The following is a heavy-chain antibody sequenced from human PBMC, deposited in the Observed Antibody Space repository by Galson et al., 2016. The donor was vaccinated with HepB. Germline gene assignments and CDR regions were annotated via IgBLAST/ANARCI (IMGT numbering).Heavy chain of an antibody. D-gene: IGHD1-26*01. CDR1: VDSISISGYY. CDR3: ARSGIQYFWFDP. V-gene: IGHV4-39*01. CDR2: IDHSGST. J-gene: IGHJ5*02. Sequence: SETLSLTCTVSVDSISISGYYWGWIRQPPGKGLEWIGSIDHSGSTYYNPSLKSRVTISIDTSKNQFSLKVNSVTAADTAVYYCARSGIQYFWFDPWGQGTLVTVSS.